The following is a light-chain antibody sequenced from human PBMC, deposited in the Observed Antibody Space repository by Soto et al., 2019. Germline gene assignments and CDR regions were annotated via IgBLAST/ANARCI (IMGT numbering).Light chain of an antibody. CDR2: GTS. J-gene: IGKJ3*01. CDR3: QQLGTTPPFT. Sequence: EIVLTQSPGTLSLSPGERASLSCRASQSVYNSYLAWYQQKPGQAPRLLIDGTSSRASGIPDRFSASGSGTDSSLIISRLEPEDFAVDYCQQLGTTPPFTFGPGTKVEMK. V-gene: IGKV3-20*01. CDR1: QSVYNSY.